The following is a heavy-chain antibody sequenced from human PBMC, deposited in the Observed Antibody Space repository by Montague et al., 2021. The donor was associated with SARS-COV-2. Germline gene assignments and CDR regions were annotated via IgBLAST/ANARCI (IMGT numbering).Heavy chain of an antibody. J-gene: IGHJ4*02. CDR2: IYHTGST. CDR1: GDSISSSHW. V-gene: IGHV4-4*02. D-gene: IGHD3-10*01. CDR3: ARGTYGTGNYFYFDH. Sequence: SETLSLTCGVSGDSISSSHWWGCVRQPPGKGLQWFGEIYHTGSTNYNPSLKSRVSMSVDKSNNLFSLNLTSVTAADTAAYFCARGTYGTGNYFYFDHWGQGTLVTVSS.